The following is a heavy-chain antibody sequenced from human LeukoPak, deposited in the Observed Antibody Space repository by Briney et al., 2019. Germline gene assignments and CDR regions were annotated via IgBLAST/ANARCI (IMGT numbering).Heavy chain of an antibody. V-gene: IGHV4-39*07. Sequence: SETLSLTCTVSGGSISSSSYYWGWIRQPPGKGLEWIGSIYYSGSTYYNPSLQSRVTITVDTSKNQFSLKLSSVTAADTAVYYCARELGRETIFGVVNDDYWGQGTLVTVSS. D-gene: IGHD3-3*01. J-gene: IGHJ4*02. CDR1: GGSISSSSYY. CDR3: ARELGRETIFGVVNDDY. CDR2: IYYSGST.